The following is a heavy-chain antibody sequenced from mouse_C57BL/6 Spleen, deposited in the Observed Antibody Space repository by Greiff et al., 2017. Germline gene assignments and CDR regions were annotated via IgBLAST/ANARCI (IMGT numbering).Heavy chain of an antibody. D-gene: IGHD1-1*01. CDR3: ARNYGSSAWFAY. Sequence: VQLQQSGPGLVQPSQSLPITCTVSGFSLTSYGVHWVGQSPGKGLGWLGVIWSGGSTDYNAAFISRLSLSKDNSKSQVFFKMNSLRADDTAIYYCARNYGSSAWFAYWGQGTLVTVSA. CDR1: GFSLTSYG. J-gene: IGHJ3*01. V-gene: IGHV2-2*01. CDR2: IWSGGST.